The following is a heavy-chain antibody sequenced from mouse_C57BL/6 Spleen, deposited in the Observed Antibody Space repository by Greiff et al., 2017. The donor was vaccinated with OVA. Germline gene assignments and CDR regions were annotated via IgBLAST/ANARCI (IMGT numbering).Heavy chain of an antibody. CDR1: GYTFTSYW. Sequence: QVHVKQPGAELVMPGASVKLSCKASGYTFTSYWMHWVKQRPGQGLEWIGEIDPSDSYTNYNQKFKGKSTLTVDKSSSTAYMQLSSLTSEDSAVYYCARGGLLSTFAYWGQGTLVTVSA. V-gene: IGHV1-69*01. J-gene: IGHJ3*01. CDR3: ARGGLLSTFAY. CDR2: IDPSDSYT. D-gene: IGHD2-10*01.